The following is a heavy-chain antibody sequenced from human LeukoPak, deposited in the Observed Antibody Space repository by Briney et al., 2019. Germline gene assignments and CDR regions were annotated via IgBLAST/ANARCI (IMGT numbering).Heavy chain of an antibody. J-gene: IGHJ4*02. CDR2: LNEDGSET. Sequence: GGSLRLSCAASGFTFNTYWMTWVRQAPGKGLEWVASLNEDGSETYYGDSVKGRFTISRDNAKKSIYLEMKRLSAKDTAVYYCARGVTSTEGYWGQGTLVTVSS. V-gene: IGHV3-7*03. CDR3: ARGVTSTEGY. CDR1: GFTFNTYW.